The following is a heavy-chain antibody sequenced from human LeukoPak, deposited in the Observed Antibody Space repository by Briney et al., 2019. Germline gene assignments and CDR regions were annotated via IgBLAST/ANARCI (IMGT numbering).Heavy chain of an antibody. CDR3: ARNVGY. Sequence: GGSLRLSCAASGFTFSSYGLHWVRQAPGKGLEWVAVIWSDGSNKYYAGSVKGRFTISRDNSKNSLYLQMNSLRAEDTAVYYCARNVGYWGQGTLVTVSS. J-gene: IGHJ4*02. CDR2: IWSDGSNK. CDR1: GFTFSSYG. V-gene: IGHV3-33*01.